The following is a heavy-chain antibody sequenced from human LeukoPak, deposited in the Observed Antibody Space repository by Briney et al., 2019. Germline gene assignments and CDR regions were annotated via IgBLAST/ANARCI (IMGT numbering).Heavy chain of an antibody. CDR3: ARGTPHYYDSSGHDY. D-gene: IGHD3-22*01. CDR1: GYTFTGYY. CDR2: INPSGGST. V-gene: IGHV1-46*01. Sequence: EASVKVSCKASGYTFTGYYMHWVRQAPGQGLEWMGIINPSGGSTSYAQKFQGRVTMTRDTSTSTVYMELSSLRSEDTAVYYCARGTPHYYDSSGHDYWGQGTLVTVSS. J-gene: IGHJ4*02.